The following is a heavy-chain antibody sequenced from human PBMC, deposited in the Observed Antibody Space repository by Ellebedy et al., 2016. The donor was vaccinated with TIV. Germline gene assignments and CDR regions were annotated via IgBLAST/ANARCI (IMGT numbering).Heavy chain of an antibody. CDR2: INPNSGGT. J-gene: IGHJ4*02. V-gene: IGHV1-2*02. Sequence: AASVKVSCKASGYTFTGYYMHWVRQAPGQGLEWMGWINPNSGGTNYAQKFQGRVTMTRDTSISTAYMELSRLRSDDTAVYYCARPIHDYGGMGSDYWGQGTLVTVSS. CDR3: ARPIHDYGGMGSDY. CDR1: GYTFTGYY. D-gene: IGHD4-23*01.